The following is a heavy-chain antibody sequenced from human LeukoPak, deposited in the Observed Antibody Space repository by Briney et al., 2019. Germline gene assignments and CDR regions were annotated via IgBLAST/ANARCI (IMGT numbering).Heavy chain of an antibody. V-gene: IGHV1-18*01. J-gene: IGHJ5*02. CDR2: ISAYNGNT. Sequence: ASVKVSCKASGYAFTSYGISWVRQAHGQGLEWMGWISAYNGNTDHAQKLQGRVTMTTDTSTSTAYMELRSPRSDDTAVYYCARDRLFCSSTSCSYDPWFDPWGQGTLVTVSS. CDR1: GYAFTSYG. D-gene: IGHD2-2*01. CDR3: ARDRLFCSSTSCSYDPWFDP.